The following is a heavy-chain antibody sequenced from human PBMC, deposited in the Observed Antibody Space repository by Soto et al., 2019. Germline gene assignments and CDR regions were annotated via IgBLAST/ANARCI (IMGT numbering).Heavy chain of an antibody. CDR3: ARDQAKAAAGFDY. V-gene: IGHV1-3*01. Sequence: ASVKVSCKASGYTFTSYAMHWVRQAPGQRLEWMGWINAGNGNTKYSQKFQGRVTITRDTSASTAYMELSSLRSEDTAVYYCARDQAKAAAGFDYWGQGTLVTVSS. CDR2: INAGNGNT. D-gene: IGHD6-13*01. J-gene: IGHJ4*02. CDR1: GYTFTSYA.